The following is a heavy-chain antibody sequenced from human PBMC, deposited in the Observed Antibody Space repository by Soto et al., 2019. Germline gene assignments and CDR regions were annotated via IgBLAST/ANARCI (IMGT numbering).Heavy chain of an antibody. Sequence: QVQLVESGGGLVKPGGSLRLSCAASGFTFSDSYMSWIRQAPGKGLEWVSYISSSGDMMYYADSVKGRFTISRDNPKNSLYLQMNTLRAEDTAVYYCARDLGYYDSSGYFDYWGQGTLVTVSS. D-gene: IGHD3-22*01. J-gene: IGHJ4*02. CDR3: ARDLGYYDSSGYFDY. CDR2: ISSSGDMM. V-gene: IGHV3-11*01. CDR1: GFTFSDSY.